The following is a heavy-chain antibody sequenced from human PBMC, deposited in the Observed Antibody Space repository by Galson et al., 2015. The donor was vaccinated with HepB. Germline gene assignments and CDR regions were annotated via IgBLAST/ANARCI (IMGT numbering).Heavy chain of an antibody. Sequence: LSLTCTVSGGSISSGSYYWSWIRQPAGKGLEWIGSIYYSGSTYYNPSLKSRVAISVDTSKNQFSLKLSSVTAADTAVYYCARTDDYSNLGTDYWGQGTLVTVSS. CDR1: GGSISSGSYY. CDR3: ARTDDYSNLGTDY. J-gene: IGHJ4*02. CDR2: IYYSGST. V-gene: IGHV4-39*07. D-gene: IGHD4-11*01.